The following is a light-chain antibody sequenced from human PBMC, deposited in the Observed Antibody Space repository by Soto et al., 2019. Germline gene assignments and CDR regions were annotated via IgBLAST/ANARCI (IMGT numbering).Light chain of an antibody. CDR3: QQYNNWPPIT. CDR2: DAS. J-gene: IGKJ5*01. CDR1: QSVSSY. V-gene: IGKV3-11*01. Sequence: EVGLTQSPVTLSLSPGERATLSCRASQSVSSYLAWYQQKPGQAPRLLIYDASNRATGIPARFSGSGSGTEFTLTISSLQSEDFAVYYCQQYNNWPPITFGQGTRLQIK.